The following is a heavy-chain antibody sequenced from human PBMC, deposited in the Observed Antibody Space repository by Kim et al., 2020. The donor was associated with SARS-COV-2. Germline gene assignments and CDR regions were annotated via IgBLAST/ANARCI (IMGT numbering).Heavy chain of an antibody. CDR2: IRSKAHGGTT. V-gene: IGHV3-49*04. J-gene: IGHJ6*02. Sequence: GGSLRLSCTASGFTFGDYAMSWVRQAPGKGLEWVGFIRSKAHGGTTEYAAAVKGRFTIPRDDSKSIAYLQMNSLKTEDTAVYYCTRVVVPAAKNGMDVWGHGTTVTVSS. CDR3: TRVVVPAAKNGMDV. D-gene: IGHD2-2*01. CDR1: GFTFGDYA.